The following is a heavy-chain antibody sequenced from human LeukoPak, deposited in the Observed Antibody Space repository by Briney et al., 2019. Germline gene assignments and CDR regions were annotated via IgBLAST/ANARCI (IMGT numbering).Heavy chain of an antibody. Sequence: GGSLRLSCAASGFTFSSYWMTWVRQAPGKGLEWVANLNQDGTEKYYVGSVKGRFTISRDNAKNSLYLQMNSLRAEDTAVYYCARSGPIDIWGHGTMVTVSS. CDR3: ARSGPIDI. CDR2: LNQDGTEK. J-gene: IGHJ3*02. D-gene: IGHD6-25*01. V-gene: IGHV3-7*03. CDR1: GFTFSSYW.